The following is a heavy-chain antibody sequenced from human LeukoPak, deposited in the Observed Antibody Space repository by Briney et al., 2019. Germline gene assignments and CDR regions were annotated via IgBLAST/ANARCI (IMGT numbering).Heavy chain of an antibody. D-gene: IGHD6-19*01. CDR3: AEGSGWYDY. CDR1: GGSFSGYY. V-gene: IGHV4-34*01. CDR2: INHSGST. Sequence: PSETLSLTCAVYGGSFSGYYWSWIRQPPGKGLEWIGEINHSGSTNYNPSLKSRVTMPVDTSKNQFSLKLSSVTAADTAVYYCAEGSGWYDYWGQGTLVTVSS. J-gene: IGHJ4*02.